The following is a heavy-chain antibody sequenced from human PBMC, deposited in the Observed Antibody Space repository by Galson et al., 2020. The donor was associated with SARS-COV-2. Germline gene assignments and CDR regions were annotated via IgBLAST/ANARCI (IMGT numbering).Heavy chain of an antibody. V-gene: IGHV3-48*03. D-gene: IGHD1-26*01. CDR1: GFIFSSYE. CDR3: ARDSAVSVQYNWFDP. CDR2: ISSSGHNI. J-gene: IGHJ5*02. Sequence: TGGSLRLYCEASGFIFSSYEMNWVRQAAGKGLEWVAYISSSGHNIYYANSVRGRFTISRDNAKNSLHLQMNSLTAEDTAVYYCARDSAVSVQYNWFDPWGQGTLVTVSS.